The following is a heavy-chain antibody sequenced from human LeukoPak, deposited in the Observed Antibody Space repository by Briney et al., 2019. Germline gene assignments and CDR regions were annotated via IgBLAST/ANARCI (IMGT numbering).Heavy chain of an antibody. Sequence: PSETLSLTCTVSGGSISSSGYYWGWIRQPPGKGLEWIGSIYYSGSTYYNPSLKSRVTISVDTSKNQFSLKLSSVTAADTAVYYCATHSSSWGEFDYWGQGTLVTVSS. J-gene: IGHJ4*02. V-gene: IGHV4-39*01. CDR1: GGSISSSGYY. CDR3: ATHSSSWGEFDY. CDR2: IYYSGST. D-gene: IGHD6-13*01.